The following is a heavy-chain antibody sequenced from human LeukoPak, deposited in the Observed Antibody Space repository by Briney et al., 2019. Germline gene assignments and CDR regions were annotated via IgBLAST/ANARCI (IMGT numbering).Heavy chain of an antibody. J-gene: IGHJ6*02. CDR3: ARGTREPV. D-gene: IGHD1-26*01. CDR2: IKPDGSEG. V-gene: IGHV3-7*05. Sequence: PGGSLRLSCAASGFTFSHYWMSWVRQAPGKGLEWVANIKPDGSEGYHVDSVKGRFTISRDNAKNSLFLQMNSLRADDTAVYYCARGTREPVWGQGTTVTV. CDR1: GFTFSHYW.